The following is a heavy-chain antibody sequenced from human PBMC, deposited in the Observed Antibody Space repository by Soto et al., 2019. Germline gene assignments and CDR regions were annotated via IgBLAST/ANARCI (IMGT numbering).Heavy chain of an antibody. V-gene: IGHV4-30-2*01. CDR2: IYPSGMP. CDR3: ARARGGYGLFDS. D-gene: IGHD5-18*01. CDR1: GGSISNAAYS. J-gene: IGHJ4*02. Sequence: SETLSLTCTVSGGSISNAAYSWSWIRQPPGKGLEWIGYIYPSGMPFYNPSLRSRVTISIDRSNDQFSLNLRSVTAADTAVYYCARARGGYGLFDSWGQGTLVTVSS.